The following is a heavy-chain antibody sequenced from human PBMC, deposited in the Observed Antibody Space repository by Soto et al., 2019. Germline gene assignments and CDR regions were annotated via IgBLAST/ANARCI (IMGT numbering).Heavy chain of an antibody. CDR3: ARLGVADIVVVPAAERRLYYYFYSMDV. CDR1: GYTFTNYW. J-gene: IGHJ6*02. V-gene: IGHV5-51*01. Sequence: PGESLKISCKGSGYTFTNYWIGWVRQMPGKGLEWMGIIYPGDSDTRYSPSFQGQVTISADKSISTAYLQWSSLKASDTAMYYCARLGVADIVVVPAAERRLYYYFYSMDVWGQGTTVTVSS. CDR2: IYPGDSDT. D-gene: IGHD2-2*01.